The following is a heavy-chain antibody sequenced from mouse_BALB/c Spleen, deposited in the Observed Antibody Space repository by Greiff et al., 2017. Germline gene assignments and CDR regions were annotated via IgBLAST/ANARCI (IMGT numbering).Heavy chain of an antibody. J-gene: IGHJ1*01. CDR3: ALYDGYPYWYFDV. CDR1: GYTFTSYW. Sequence: QVQLQQPGAELVKPGASVKLSCKASGYTFTSYWMHWVKQRPGQGLEWIGEINPSNGRTNYNEKFKSKATLTVDKSSSTAYMQLSSLTSEDSAVYYCALYDGYPYWYFDVWGAGTTVTVSS. CDR2: INPSNGRT. D-gene: IGHD2-3*01. V-gene: IGHV1S81*02.